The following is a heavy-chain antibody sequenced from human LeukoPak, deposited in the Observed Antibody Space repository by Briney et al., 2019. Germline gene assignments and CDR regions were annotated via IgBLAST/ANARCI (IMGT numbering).Heavy chain of an antibody. J-gene: IGHJ4*02. CDR2: ISGGGGSSA. CDR3: ARRGGVAGAGGVNFDC. D-gene: IGHD6-19*01. CDR1: GFTFSNHA. Sequence: GGSLRLSCAASGFTFSNHAMSWVRQAPGKGLEWVSSISGGGGSSAYYADSVKGRFTISRDNSKNTLYLQMNSLRADDTAVYLCARRGGVAGAGGVNFDCWGQGTLVTVSS. V-gene: IGHV3-23*01.